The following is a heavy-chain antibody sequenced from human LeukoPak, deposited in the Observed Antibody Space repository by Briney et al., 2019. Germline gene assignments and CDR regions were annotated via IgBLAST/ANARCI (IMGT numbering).Heavy chain of an antibody. Sequence: GGFLRLSCAASGFTFSSYGMHWVRQAPGKGLEWVAVISYDGSNKYYADSVKGRFTISRDNSKNTLYLQMNSLRAEDTAVYYCAKRDSSGYYSHWGQGTLVTVSS. CDR1: GFTFSSYG. CDR2: ISYDGSNK. J-gene: IGHJ4*02. D-gene: IGHD3-22*01. CDR3: AKRDSSGYYSH. V-gene: IGHV3-30*18.